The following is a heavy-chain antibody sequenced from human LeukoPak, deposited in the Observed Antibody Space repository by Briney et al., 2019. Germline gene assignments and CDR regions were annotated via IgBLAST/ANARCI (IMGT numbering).Heavy chain of an antibody. D-gene: IGHD5-18*01. CDR1: GYTFTGYY. CDR2: INPNSGGT. V-gene: IGHV1-2*04. Sequence: ASVKLSCKASGYTFTGYYMHWVRQAPGQGLEWMGWINPNSGGTNYAQKFQGWVTMTRDTSISTAYMELSRLRSDDTAVYYCARDGATAMVTFDYWGQGTLVTVSS. J-gene: IGHJ4*02. CDR3: ARDGATAMVTFDY.